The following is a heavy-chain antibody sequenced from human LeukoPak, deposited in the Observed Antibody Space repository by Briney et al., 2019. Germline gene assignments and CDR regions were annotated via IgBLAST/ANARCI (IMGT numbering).Heavy chain of an antibody. V-gene: IGHV4-30-4*01. CDR3: AREDGYCSSTSCPGYFQH. D-gene: IGHD2-2*03. CDR2: IYYRGNT. CDR1: GGSISGGDYY. Sequence: PSETLSLTCTVSGGSISGGDYYYSWIRQPPGKGLEWIGYIYYRGNTYYNPSLKSRVTMSLDTAKSQFSLNLSSVTAADTAVYYCAREDGYCSSTSCPGYFQHWGQGTLVTVSS. J-gene: IGHJ1*01.